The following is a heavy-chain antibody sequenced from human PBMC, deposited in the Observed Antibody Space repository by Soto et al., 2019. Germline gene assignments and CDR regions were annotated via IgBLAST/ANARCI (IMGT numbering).Heavy chain of an antibody. J-gene: IGHJ3*02. Sequence: QLHLVQSGAVVKKPGASVTVSCSASGYPVTAYYMHWVRQAPGRGLEWMGGINPATGAAKYTQTLQGGFTIPRDTSKNTVFMELSGRTSEDTAVFYWARGGGVGVAGSAAFDMWGQGTLVTVSS. CDR3: ARGGGVGVAGSAAFDM. CDR1: GYPVTAYY. D-gene: IGHD3-3*01. CDR2: INPATGAA. V-gene: IGHV1-2*02.